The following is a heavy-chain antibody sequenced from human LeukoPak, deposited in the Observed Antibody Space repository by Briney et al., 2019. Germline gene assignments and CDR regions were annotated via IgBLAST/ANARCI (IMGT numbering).Heavy chain of an antibody. CDR2: IYPGDSDT. Sequence: GESLKISCKGSGYSFTSYWIGWVRQMPGKGLEWMGIIYPGDSDTRYSPSFQGQVTISADKSISTAYLQWSSLKASDTAMYYCARLPPEYCSSTSCALEQEGSGWFDPWGQGTLVTVSS. CDR1: GYSFTSYW. D-gene: IGHD2-2*01. CDR3: ARLPPEYCSSTSCALEQEGSGWFDP. V-gene: IGHV5-51*01. J-gene: IGHJ5*02.